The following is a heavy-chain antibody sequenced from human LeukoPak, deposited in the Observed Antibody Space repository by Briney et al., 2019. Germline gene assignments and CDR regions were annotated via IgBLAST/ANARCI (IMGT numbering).Heavy chain of an antibody. CDR1: VGSVGSDNSY. D-gene: IGHD3-10*01. CDR3: ARGYYYRT. Sequence: SQTLSLTCTVSVGSVGSDNSYWNWIRQPAGKGLEWIGRIYADGSSTYNPSLKSRVTILVDTSKNQFSLRLSSMTAADTAVYYCARGYYYRTWGLGTLVTVSS. CDR2: IYADGSS. J-gene: IGHJ4*02. V-gene: IGHV4-61*02.